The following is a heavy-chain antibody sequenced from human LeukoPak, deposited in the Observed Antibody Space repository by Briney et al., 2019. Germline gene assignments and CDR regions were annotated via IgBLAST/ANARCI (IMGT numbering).Heavy chain of an antibody. CDR2: IDPNSGGT. Sequence: ASVKVSCKASGYTFTGYYMHWVRQAPGQGLEWMGWIDPNSGGTNYAQKFQGRVTMTRDTSISTAYMELSRLRSDDTAVYYCARAPSPIVVVIPPNNWFDPWGQGTLVTVSS. V-gene: IGHV1-2*02. CDR3: ARAPSPIVVVIPPNNWFDP. D-gene: IGHD3-22*01. CDR1: GYTFTGYY. J-gene: IGHJ5*02.